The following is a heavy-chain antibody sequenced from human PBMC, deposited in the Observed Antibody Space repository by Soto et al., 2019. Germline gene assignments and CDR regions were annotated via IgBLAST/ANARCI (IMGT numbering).Heavy chain of an antibody. V-gene: IGHV5-10-1*01. Sequence: LGESLKISCKGSGYSFTSDWISWVRQMPGKGLEWMGRIDPSDSYTNYSPSFQGHVTISADKSISTAYLQWSSLKASDTAMYYCARQDIVVVPAAASDVPGMDVWGQGTTVTVSS. D-gene: IGHD2-2*01. J-gene: IGHJ6*02. CDR3: ARQDIVVVPAAASDVPGMDV. CDR2: IDPSDSYT. CDR1: GYSFTSDW.